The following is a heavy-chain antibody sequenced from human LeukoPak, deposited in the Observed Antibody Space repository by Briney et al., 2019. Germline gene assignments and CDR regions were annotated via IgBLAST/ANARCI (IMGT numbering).Heavy chain of an antibody. CDR1: GFTFDDYA. CDR2: ISWNSGSI. CDR3: AKDLLTVTTGSEFDY. D-gene: IGHD4-17*01. J-gene: IGHJ4*02. Sequence: PGGSLRLSCAASGFTFDDYAMHWVRQAPGKGLEWVSGISWNSGSIGYADSVKGRFTIFRDNAKNSLYLQMNSLRAEDTAVYYCAKDLLTVTTGSEFDYWGQGTLVTVSS. V-gene: IGHV3-9*01.